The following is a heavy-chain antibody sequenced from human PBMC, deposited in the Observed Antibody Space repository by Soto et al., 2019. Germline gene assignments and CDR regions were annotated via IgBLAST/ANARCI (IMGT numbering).Heavy chain of an antibody. CDR3: ARDGSSWAQLNEGY. V-gene: IGHV1-18*01. CDR1: XXXXXXXX. D-gene: IGHD6-13*01. Sequence: QVQLVQSGXXVKKXXXXVKXXXXXXXXXXXXXXXXXVRQAPGQGLEWMGWISAYNGNTNYAQKLQGRVTMTTDTSTSTAYMELRSLRSDDTAVYYCARDGSSWAQLNEGYWGQGTLVTVSS. CDR2: ISAYNGNT. J-gene: IGHJ4*02.